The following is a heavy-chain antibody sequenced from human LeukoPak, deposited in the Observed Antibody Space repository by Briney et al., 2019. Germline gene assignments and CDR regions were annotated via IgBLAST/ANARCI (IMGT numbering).Heavy chain of an antibody. CDR3: ARVVRIVVADY. Sequence: ASVKVSCKASGYTFTSYGISWVRPAPGQGREWMGWISAYNGNTNYAQKLQGRVTMTTDTSTSTAYMELRSLRSDDTAVYYCARVVRIVVADYWGQGTLVTVSS. V-gene: IGHV1-18*01. CDR1: GYTFTSYG. CDR2: ISAYNGNT. J-gene: IGHJ4*02. D-gene: IGHD3-22*01.